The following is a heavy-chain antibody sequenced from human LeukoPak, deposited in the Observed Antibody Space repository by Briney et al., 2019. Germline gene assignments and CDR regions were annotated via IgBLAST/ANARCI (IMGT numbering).Heavy chain of an antibody. J-gene: IGHJ2*01. CDR3: ARAPTGGWYFDL. V-gene: IGHV6-1*01. CDR1: EDSVSSNSAA. CDR2: TYYRSKWNN. Sequence: SQTLSLTCAISEDSVSSNSAAWNWIRQSPSRGFEWLGRTYYRSKWNNDYAGSVKSRITINPDTSKNQFSLQLNSVTPDDTAVYYCARAPTGGWYFDLWGRGTLVTVSS. D-gene: IGHD7-27*01.